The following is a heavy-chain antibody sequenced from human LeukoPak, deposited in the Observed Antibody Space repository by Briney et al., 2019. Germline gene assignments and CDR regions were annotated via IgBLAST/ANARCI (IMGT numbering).Heavy chain of an antibody. Sequence: ASVKVSCKASGGTFSSYAISWVRQAPGQGREWMGGIIPIFGTANYAQTFQGRVTITADKSTSTAYMELSSLRSEDTAVYYCARATGSSSGGNFDYWGQGTLVTVSS. V-gene: IGHV1-69*06. CDR2: IIPIFGTA. CDR3: ARATGSSSGGNFDY. J-gene: IGHJ4*02. CDR1: GGTFSSYA. D-gene: IGHD6-6*01.